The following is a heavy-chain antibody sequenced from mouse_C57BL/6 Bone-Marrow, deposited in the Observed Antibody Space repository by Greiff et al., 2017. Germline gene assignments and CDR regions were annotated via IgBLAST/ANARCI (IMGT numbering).Heavy chain of an antibody. V-gene: IGHV14-4*01. D-gene: IGHD4-1*01. CDR3: TLGPNFDY. Sequence: EVQLQQSGAELVRPGASVKLSCTASGFNIKDDYMHWVKQRPEQGLEWIGWIDPENGDTEYASKFQGKATITADTSSNTAYLQLSSLTSEDTAVYYCTLGPNFDYWGQGPTLTVSS. CDR1: GFNIKDDY. CDR2: IDPENGDT. J-gene: IGHJ2*01.